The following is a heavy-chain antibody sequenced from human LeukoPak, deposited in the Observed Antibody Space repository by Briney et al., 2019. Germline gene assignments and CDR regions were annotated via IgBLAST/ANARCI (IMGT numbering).Heavy chain of an antibody. Sequence: GGSLRLSWAASGFTFSSYSMNWVRQAPGKGLEWVSSISSSSSYIYYADSVKGRFTISRDNAKNSLYLQMNSLRAEDTAVYYCARGFIGAAYNWFDPWGQGTLVTVSS. J-gene: IGHJ5*02. D-gene: IGHD1-26*01. CDR3: ARGFIGAAYNWFDP. CDR1: GFTFSSYS. CDR2: ISSSSSYI. V-gene: IGHV3-21*01.